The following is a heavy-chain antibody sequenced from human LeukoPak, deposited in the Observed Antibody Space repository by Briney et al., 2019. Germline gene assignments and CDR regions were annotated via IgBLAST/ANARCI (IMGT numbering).Heavy chain of an antibody. J-gene: IGHJ3*02. V-gene: IGHV4-4*02. D-gene: IGHD3-9*01. CDR1: GGSISSSNW. CDR3: ARSIPPGYFDWFDAFDI. Sequence: SGTLSLTCAVSGGSISSSNWWSWVRQPPGKGLEWIGEIYHSGSTNYNPSLKSRVTISVDESKNQFSLKLSSVTAADTAVYYCARSIPPGYFDWFDAFDIWGQGTMVTVSS. CDR2: IYHSGST.